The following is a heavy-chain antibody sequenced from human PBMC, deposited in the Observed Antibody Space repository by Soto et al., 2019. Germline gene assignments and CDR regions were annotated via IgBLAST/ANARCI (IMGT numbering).Heavy chain of an antibody. D-gene: IGHD2-8*02. CDR2: IFHDGTT. CDR1: GASIGSGGW. V-gene: IGHV4-4*02. J-gene: IGHJ5*02. CDR3: ARHEGWTGPDQ. Sequence: PSETLSLTCAVSGASIGSGGWWSWVRQPPGKGLEWIAEIFHDGTTNYSPSLKSRVTISVDKSQNQFSPNVYSVTAADTAVYYCARHEGWTGPDQWGQGTLVTVSS.